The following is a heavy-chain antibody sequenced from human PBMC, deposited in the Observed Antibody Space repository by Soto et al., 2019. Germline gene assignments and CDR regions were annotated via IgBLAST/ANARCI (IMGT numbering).Heavy chain of an antibody. CDR3: AKEKEXSIYDFWRGYDFGYFDS. J-gene: IGHJ4*02. D-gene: IGHD3-3*01. V-gene: IGHV3-30*18. Sequence: GESLRLSCAASGFTFSSYGIHWGRQAPGKGLEWVAVISYDGSNKFYADSVKGRFTISRDNSKNTLYLQMNSLRAEDSAVHYCAKEKEXSIYDFWRGYDFGYFDSWGLGTLVTVSS. CDR1: GFTFSSYG. CDR2: ISYDGSNK.